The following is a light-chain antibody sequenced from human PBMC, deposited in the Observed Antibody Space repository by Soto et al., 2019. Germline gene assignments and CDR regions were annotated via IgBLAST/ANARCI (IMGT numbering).Light chain of an antibody. Sequence: EIVMTQSPATLSVSPGERATLSCRASQSLSSNLAWYQQKPGQAPRLLIYGTSTRATGVPARFSGSGSGTEVTLTISSLQSEDFAVYYCQQYNTWAITFGQGTRLEIK. J-gene: IGKJ5*01. CDR3: QQYNTWAIT. CDR2: GTS. V-gene: IGKV3-15*01. CDR1: QSLSSN.